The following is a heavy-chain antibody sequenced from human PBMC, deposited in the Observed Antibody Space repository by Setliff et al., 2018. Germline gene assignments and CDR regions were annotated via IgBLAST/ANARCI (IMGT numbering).Heavy chain of an antibody. Sequence: ASVKVSCKASGYSFSDSAVNWVRQAPGQGLQWVGWISVYSGNAYYAQTLQDRVTLTTDTSTATAYLELRSLRPDDTAVYYCARDPLYRENLSRVFDFWGQGTMVT. V-gene: IGHV1-18*01. CDR1: GYSFSDSA. D-gene: IGHD3-16*02. J-gene: IGHJ3*01. CDR3: ARDPLYRENLSRVFDF. CDR2: ISVYSGNA.